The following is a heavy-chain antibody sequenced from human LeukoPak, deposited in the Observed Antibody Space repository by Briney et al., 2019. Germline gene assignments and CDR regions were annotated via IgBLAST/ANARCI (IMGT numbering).Heavy chain of an antibody. CDR1: GGSISSYY. J-gene: IGHJ4*02. CDR3: ARTTLGYSYGFDY. Sequence: SETLSLTCTVSGGSISSYYWSWIRQPPGKGLEWIGYIYYSGSTNYNPSLKSRVTISVDTSKNQFSLKLSSVTAADTAVYYCARTTLGYSYGFDYWGQGTLVTVSS. D-gene: IGHD5-18*01. V-gene: IGHV4-59*01. CDR2: IYYSGST.